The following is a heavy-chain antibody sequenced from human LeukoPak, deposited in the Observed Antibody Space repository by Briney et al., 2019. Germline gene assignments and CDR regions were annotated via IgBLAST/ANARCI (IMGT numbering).Heavy chain of an antibody. CDR1: GFTFSSYW. CDR2: IKQDGSEK. Sequence: GSLRLSCAASGFTFSSYWMSWVRQAPGKGLEWVANIKQDGSEKYYVDSVKGRFTISRDNAKNSLYLQMNSLRAEDTAVYYCASFTIFGPYYYYYYMDVWAKGTTVTVSS. J-gene: IGHJ6*03. CDR3: ASFTIFGPYYYYYYMDV. D-gene: IGHD3-3*01. V-gene: IGHV3-7*01.